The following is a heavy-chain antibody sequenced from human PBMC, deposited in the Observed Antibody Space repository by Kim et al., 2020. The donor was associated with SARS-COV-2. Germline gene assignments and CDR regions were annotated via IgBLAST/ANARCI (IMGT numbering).Heavy chain of an antibody. J-gene: IGHJ6*02. CDR1: GFTFSSYD. CDR2: IGTAGDT. D-gene: IGHD2-15*01. CDR3: ARDSGLEDGMDV. V-gene: IGHV3-13*04. Sequence: GGSLRLSCAASGFTFSSYDMHWVRQATGKGLEWVSAIGTAGDTYYPGSVKGRFTISRENAKNSLYLQMNSLRAGDTAVYYCARDSGLEDGMDVWGQGTTVTVSS.